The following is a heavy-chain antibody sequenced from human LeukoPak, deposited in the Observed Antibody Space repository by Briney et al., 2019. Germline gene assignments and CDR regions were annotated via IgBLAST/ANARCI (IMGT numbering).Heavy chain of an antibody. V-gene: IGHV3-74*01. Sequence: PGGSLRLSCTASGFTISSYWMHWVRQAPGKGLVWVSRINSDGSTTSYTDSVKGRFSISRDNAKNTLYLQMNSLRTEDTAVYYCARGGTAARPDYFDLWGQGTLVTVSS. CDR3: ARGGTAARPDYFDL. J-gene: IGHJ4*02. D-gene: IGHD6-6*01. CDR1: GFTISSYW. CDR2: INSDGSTT.